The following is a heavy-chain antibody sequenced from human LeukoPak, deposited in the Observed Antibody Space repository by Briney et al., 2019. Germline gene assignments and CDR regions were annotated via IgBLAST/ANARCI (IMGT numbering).Heavy chain of an antibody. CDR1: GFTFKRNG. D-gene: IGHD6-19*01. CDR2: ISYDGSNK. CDR3: AKASASGWTVGYYFDY. Sequence: GGSLRLSCAASGFTFKRNGMHWVRQTPGKGLEWVAVISYDGSNKYYTDSVRGRFTISRDNSKNTLYLQMNSLRAEDTAVYYCAKASASGWTVGYYFDYWGQGTLVTASS. V-gene: IGHV3-30*18. J-gene: IGHJ4*02.